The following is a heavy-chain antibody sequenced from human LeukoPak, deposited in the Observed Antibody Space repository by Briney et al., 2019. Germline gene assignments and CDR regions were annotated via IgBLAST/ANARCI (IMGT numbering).Heavy chain of an antibody. CDR3: ATVRASHYGDWFFDY. CDR2: VDPSGNT. Sequence: SETLSLTCTVSAYSVTSDYFWGWIRQPPRKGLEWIGNVDPSGNTYYNPSLKSRATISLDTSKKDFSLKLTSVTAADTAIYYCATVRASHYGDWFFDYWGQGTLVTVSS. D-gene: IGHD4-17*01. CDR1: AYSVTSDYF. V-gene: IGHV4-38-2*02. J-gene: IGHJ4*02.